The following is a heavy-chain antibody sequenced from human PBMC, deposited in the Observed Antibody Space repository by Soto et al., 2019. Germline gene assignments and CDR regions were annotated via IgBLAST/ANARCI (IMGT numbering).Heavy chain of an antibody. V-gene: IGHV4-34*01. CDR3: ALSQYSSSSPDYYYYGMDV. D-gene: IGHD6-6*01. CDR2: INHSGST. Sequence: WETLSLTCAVYGGSFSGYYWSWIRQPPGKGLEWIGEINHSGSTNYNPSLKSRVTISRDNAKNSLYLQMNSLRAEDTAVYYCALSQYSSSSPDYYYYGMDVWGQGTTVTVSS. J-gene: IGHJ6*02. CDR1: GGSFSGYY.